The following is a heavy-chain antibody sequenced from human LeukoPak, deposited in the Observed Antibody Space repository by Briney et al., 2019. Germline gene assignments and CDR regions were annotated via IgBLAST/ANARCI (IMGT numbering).Heavy chain of an antibody. CDR3: ARDWLRPYYFDY. V-gene: IGHV1-69*05. D-gene: IGHD5-12*01. CDR1: GGTFSSYA. CDR2: IIPIFGTA. J-gene: IGHJ4*02. Sequence: ASVKVSCKASGGTFSSYAISWVRQAPGQGLEWMGGIIPIFGTANYAQKFQGRVTMTTDTSTSTAYMELRSLRSDDTAVYYCARDWLRPYYFDYWGQGTLVTVSS.